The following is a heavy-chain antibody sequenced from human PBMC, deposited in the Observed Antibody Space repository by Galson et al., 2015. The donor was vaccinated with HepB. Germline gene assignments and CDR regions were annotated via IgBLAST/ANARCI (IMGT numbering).Heavy chain of an antibody. V-gene: IGHV1-18*01. CDR2: ISAYNGNT. CDR3: AADSGYYGSGSDYEDAFDI. CDR1: GYTFTSYG. J-gene: IGHJ3*02. D-gene: IGHD3-10*01. Sequence: SVKVSCKASGYTFTSYGISWVRQAPGQGLEWMGWISAYNGNTNYAQKFQERVTITRDMSTSTAYMELSSLRSEDTAVYYCAADSGYYGSGSDYEDAFDIWGQGTMVTVSS.